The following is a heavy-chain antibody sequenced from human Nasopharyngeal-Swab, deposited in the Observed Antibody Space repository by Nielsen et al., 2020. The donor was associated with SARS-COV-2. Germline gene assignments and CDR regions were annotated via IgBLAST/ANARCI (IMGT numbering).Heavy chain of an antibody. CDR2: IGDKAHSYAT. Sequence: GESLKISCAASGFIFSASAMHWVRQAPGKGLEWLGRIGDKAHSYATTYAASMEGRFTISRTDSNNTAYLEMDSLKTEDTALYYCTTDYYFDYWGQGTLVTVSS. V-gene: IGHV3-73*01. CDR3: TTDYYFDY. J-gene: IGHJ4*02. CDR1: GFIFSASA.